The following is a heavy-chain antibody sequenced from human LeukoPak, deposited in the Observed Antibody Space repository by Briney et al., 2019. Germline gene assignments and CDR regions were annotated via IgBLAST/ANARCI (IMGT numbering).Heavy chain of an antibody. CDR1: GFTFSSYA. Sequence: PGGSLRLSCAASGFTFSSYAMSWVRQAPGKGLEWVSAISGSGGSTYYADSVKGRFTVSRDNSKNTLYLQMNSLRAEDTAVYYCARGRAIFGVVNVFDYWGQGTLVTVSS. D-gene: IGHD3-3*01. CDR3: ARGRAIFGVVNVFDY. CDR2: ISGSGGST. J-gene: IGHJ4*02. V-gene: IGHV3-23*01.